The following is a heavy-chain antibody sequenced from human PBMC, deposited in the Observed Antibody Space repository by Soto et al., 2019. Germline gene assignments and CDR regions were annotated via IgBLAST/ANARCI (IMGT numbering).Heavy chain of an antibody. Sequence: EVQLVESGGDLVQRGGSLRLSCEASGFTVSSKYMNWVRQAPGKGLEWVSIIFAGSSTYYADSVRGRFTISRDSSKNTLYLQMDSLRAEDTAVYYCAGGSGWQMQIDYWGQGTLVTVSS. V-gene: IGHV3-66*01. J-gene: IGHJ4*02. CDR2: IFAGSST. D-gene: IGHD6-19*01. CDR1: GFTVSSKY. CDR3: AGGSGWQMQIDY.